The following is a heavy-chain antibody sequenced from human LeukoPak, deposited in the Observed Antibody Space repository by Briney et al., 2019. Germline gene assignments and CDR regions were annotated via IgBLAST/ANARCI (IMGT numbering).Heavy chain of an antibody. J-gene: IGHJ2*01. V-gene: IGHV3-48*03. CDR1: GFTFSSYE. CDR3: ARDLYYDSP. CDR2: ISSSGSTI. D-gene: IGHD3-22*01. Sequence: GGSLRLSCAASGFTFSSYEMKWVRQAPGKGLEWVSYISSSGSTIYYADSVKGRFTISRDNAKNSLYLQMNSLRAEDTAVYYCARDLYYDSPWGRGTLVTVSS.